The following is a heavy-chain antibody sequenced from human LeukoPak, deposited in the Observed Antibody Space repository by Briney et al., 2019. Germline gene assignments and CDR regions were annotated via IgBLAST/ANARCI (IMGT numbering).Heavy chain of an antibody. D-gene: IGHD1-1*01. CDR1: GFTFSSYA. CDR2: ISGSGGST. CDR3: AKDLVWAGELEVR. Sequence: GGSLRLSYAASGFTFSSYAMSWVRQAPGKGLVWVSGISGSGGSTYYADSVKGRFTISRDNSKNTLYLQMNSLRVEDTAVYYCAKDLVWAGELEVRWGQGTLVTVSS. J-gene: IGHJ4*02. V-gene: IGHV3-23*01.